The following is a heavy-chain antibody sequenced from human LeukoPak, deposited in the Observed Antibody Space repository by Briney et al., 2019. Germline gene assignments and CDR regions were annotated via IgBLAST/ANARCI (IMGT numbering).Heavy chain of an antibody. V-gene: IGHV3-15*01. CDR2: IKSKTDGGTT. CDR3: TGVITPYYYYGMDV. D-gene: IGHD3-22*01. Sequence: GGSLRLSCAASGFTFSNAWMSWVRQAPGKGLEWVGRIKSKTDGGTTGYAAPVKGRFTISRDDSKNTLYLQMNSLKTEDTAVYYCTGVITPYYYYGMDVWGQGTTVTVSS. J-gene: IGHJ6*02. CDR1: GFTFSNAW.